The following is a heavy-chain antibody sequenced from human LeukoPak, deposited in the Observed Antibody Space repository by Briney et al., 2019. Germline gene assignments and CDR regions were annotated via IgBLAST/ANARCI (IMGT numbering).Heavy chain of an antibody. CDR1: GYTFTDYY. V-gene: IGHV1-2*06. J-gene: IGHJ4*02. Sequence: GASVKVSCKASGYTFTDYYIHWVRQAPGQGLEWMGRINPNSDDTNYAQRFQGRVTMTRDTSISTAYMELSRLRSDDTAVYYCARSPNYSDSSGYYYVSDSWGQGTLVTVSS. D-gene: IGHD3-22*01. CDR2: INPNSDDT. CDR3: ARSPNYSDSSGYYYVSDS.